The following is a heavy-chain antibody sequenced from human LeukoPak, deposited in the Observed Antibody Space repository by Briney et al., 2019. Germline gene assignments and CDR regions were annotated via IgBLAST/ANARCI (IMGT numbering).Heavy chain of an antibody. Sequence: GGSLRLSCAAFKFTFSSHVMHWVRQAPGKGLDHVSAISSSGISTYYANSVRGRFTISRDNSKNMLYLQMDSLRTEDMAVYYCARGGKDGFDIWGQGTMVTVSS. CDR2: ISSSGIST. V-gene: IGHV3-64*01. CDR3: ARGGKDGFDI. D-gene: IGHD1-26*01. J-gene: IGHJ3*02. CDR1: KFTFSSHV.